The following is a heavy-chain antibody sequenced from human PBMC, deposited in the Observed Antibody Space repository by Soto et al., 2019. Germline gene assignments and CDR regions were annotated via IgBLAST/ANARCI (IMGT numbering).Heavy chain of an antibody. CDR1: GFTFSSYG. CDR3: AKDGEDYYGSGSYPTFDY. D-gene: IGHD3-10*01. CDR2: LSFDGSNK. V-gene: IGHV3-30*18. Sequence: GGSLRLSCAASGFTFSSYGMHWVRQAPGKGLELVAVLSFDGSNKYYAVSVKGRFTISRDNSKNTLYLQMNSLRAEDTAVYYCAKDGEDYYGSGSYPTFDYWGQGTLVTVSS. J-gene: IGHJ4*02.